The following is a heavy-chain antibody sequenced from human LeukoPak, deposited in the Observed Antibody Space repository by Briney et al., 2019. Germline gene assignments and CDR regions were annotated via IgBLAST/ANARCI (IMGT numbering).Heavy chain of an antibody. V-gene: IGHV3-23*01. CDR2: ISAGGGLT. CDR3: AKDRSVVAAVYYYYGMDV. Sequence: GGSLRLSCEASGFTFSSSAMSWVRQAPGRGLEWVSAISAGGGLTKYADSLKGRFSISRDNSKNTLYLQMNSLRAEDTAVYYCAKDRSVVAAVYYYYGMDVWGQGTTVTVSS. CDR1: GFTFSSSA. D-gene: IGHD2-15*01. J-gene: IGHJ6*02.